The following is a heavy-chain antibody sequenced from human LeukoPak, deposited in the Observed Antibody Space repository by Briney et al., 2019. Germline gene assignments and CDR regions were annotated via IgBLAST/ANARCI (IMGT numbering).Heavy chain of an antibody. J-gene: IGHJ1*01. CDR1: GFTFSDYY. CDR2: ISSSGSTI. V-gene: IGHV3-11*01. CDR3: ARLGRWLQLGYFQH. D-gene: IGHD5-24*01. Sequence: GGSLRLSCAASGFTFSDYYMSWIRQAPGKGLEWVSYISSSGSTIYYADSVKGRLTISRDNAKNSLYLQMNSLRAEDTAVYYCARLGRWLQLGYFQHWGQGTLVTVSS.